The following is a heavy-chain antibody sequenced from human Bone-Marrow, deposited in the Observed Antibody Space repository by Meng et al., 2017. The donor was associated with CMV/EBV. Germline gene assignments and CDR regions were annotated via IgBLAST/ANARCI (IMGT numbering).Heavy chain of an antibody. CDR2: IYYSGST. CDR3: ARQFEDGYYGPYYFDY. CDR1: GSISSSSYY. J-gene: IGHJ4*02. Sequence: GSISSSSYYWGWIRQPPGKGLEWIGSIYYSGSTYYNPSLKSRVTISVDTSKNQFSLKLSSVTAADTAVYYCARQFEDGYYGPYYFDYWGQGTLVTVSS. V-gene: IGHV4-39*01. D-gene: IGHD3-3*01.